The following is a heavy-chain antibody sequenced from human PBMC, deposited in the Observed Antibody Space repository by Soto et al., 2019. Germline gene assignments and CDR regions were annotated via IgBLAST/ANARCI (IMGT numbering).Heavy chain of an antibody. D-gene: IGHD1-20*01. CDR2: TGISGRTT. CDR3: ATVHNTSRSFNY. CDR1: GFTITSSA. V-gene: IGHV3-23*01. J-gene: IGHJ4*02. Sequence: LRLSCAASGFTITSSAMSWVRQAPGKGLEWVSTTGISGRTTYYADSVKGRFTVSRDDSKNTLDLQMSSLRAEDTAVYYCATVHNTSRSFNYWGRGTPATV.